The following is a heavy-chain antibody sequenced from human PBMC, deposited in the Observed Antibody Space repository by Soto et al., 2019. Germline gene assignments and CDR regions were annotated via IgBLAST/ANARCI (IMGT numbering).Heavy chain of an antibody. J-gene: IGHJ4*02. CDR3: SRAREYYYDIGVVQFYFDY. CDR1: GFVFSSYA. CDR2: ISYDESNK. D-gene: IGHD3-22*01. V-gene: IGHV3-30-3*01. Sequence: QEQLVESGGGVVQPGRSLRLSCAASGFVFSSYAMHWVRQAPGKGLEWVAVISYDESNKYYTDSVRGRFTISRDNSRNTLYLQMNSLRAEDTAVYYCSRAREYYYDIGVVQFYFDYWGQGTLVTVSS.